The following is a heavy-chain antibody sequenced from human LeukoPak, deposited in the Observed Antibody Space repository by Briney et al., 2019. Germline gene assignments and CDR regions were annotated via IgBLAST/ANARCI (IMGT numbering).Heavy chain of an antibody. J-gene: IGHJ4*02. Sequence: ASVKVSCKVSGYTLTELSIHWVRQAPGQGLEWMGWISAYNGNTNYAQKLQGRVTMTTDTSTSTAYMELRSLRSDDTAVYYCARGGVRQQLVTGDIDYWGQGTLVTVSS. D-gene: IGHD6-13*01. CDR2: ISAYNGNT. CDR1: GYTLTELS. V-gene: IGHV1-18*01. CDR3: ARGGVRQQLVTGDIDY.